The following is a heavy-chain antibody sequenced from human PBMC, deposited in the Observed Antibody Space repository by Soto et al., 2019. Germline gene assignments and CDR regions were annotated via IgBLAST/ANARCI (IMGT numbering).Heavy chain of an antibody. Sequence: GGSLRLSCAASGFTFSIYAMSWVRQAPGKGLEWVSAISGSGGSTYYADSVKGRFTISRDNSKNTLYLQMNSLRAEDTAAYYCAKRLYIVVVPAATADVWGKGTTVTVSS. J-gene: IGHJ6*04. D-gene: IGHD2-2*01. V-gene: IGHV3-23*01. CDR3: AKRLYIVVVPAATADV. CDR1: GFTFSIYA. CDR2: ISGSGGST.